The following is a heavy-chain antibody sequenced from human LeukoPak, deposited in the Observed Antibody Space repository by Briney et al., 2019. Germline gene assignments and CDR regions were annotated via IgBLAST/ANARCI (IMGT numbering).Heavy chain of an antibody. V-gene: IGHV3-21*04. CDR1: GFTFSSYS. CDR3: AEDWGEWLRLVDAFDI. D-gene: IGHD5-12*01. CDR2: ISSSSSYI. Sequence: GGSLGLSCAASGFTFSSYSMNWVRQAPGKGLEWVSSISSSSSYIYYADSVKGRFTISRDNSKNTLYLQMNSLRAEDTAVYYCAEDWGEWLRLVDAFDIWGQGTMVTVSS. J-gene: IGHJ3*02.